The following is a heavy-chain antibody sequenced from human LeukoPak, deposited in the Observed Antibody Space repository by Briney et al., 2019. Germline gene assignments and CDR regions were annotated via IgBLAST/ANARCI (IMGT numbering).Heavy chain of an antibody. D-gene: IGHD3-22*01. CDR1: GFTFTNYW. CDR3: ARTKYYYDSSGPHFDY. J-gene: IGHJ4*02. V-gene: IGHV3-7*01. CDR2: IKQDRSEK. Sequence: GGSLRLSCAASGFTFTNYWMSWVRQAPGKGLELVANIKQDRSEKYYVDSVKGRFTISRDNAKNSLYLQMNSLRAEDTAVYYCARTKYYYDSSGPHFDYWGQGTLVTVSS.